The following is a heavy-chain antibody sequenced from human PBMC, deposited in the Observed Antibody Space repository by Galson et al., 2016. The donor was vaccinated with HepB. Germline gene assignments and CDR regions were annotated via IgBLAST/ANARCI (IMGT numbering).Heavy chain of an antibody. Sequence: TLSLTCTVSGGSISSGGYYWSWIRQHPGKGLEWIGYIYHSGSTYYNPSLKSRVTISVDTSKNQFSLKLSSVTAADTVVYFCARDRSSGSGSFGYWGQGTLVTVSS. D-gene: IGHD3-10*01. CDR3: ARDRSSGSGSFGY. CDR2: IYHSGST. CDR1: GGSISSGGYY. V-gene: IGHV4-31*03. J-gene: IGHJ4*02.